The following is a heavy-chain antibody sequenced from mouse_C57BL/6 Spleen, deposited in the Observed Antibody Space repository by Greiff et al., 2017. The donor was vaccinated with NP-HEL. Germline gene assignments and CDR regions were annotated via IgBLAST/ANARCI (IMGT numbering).Heavy chain of an antibody. CDR2: IDPENGDT. J-gene: IGHJ4*01. D-gene: IGHD1-1*01. V-gene: IGHV14-4*01. CDR3: YYSSIRYGY. Sequence: VQLKQSGAELVRPGASVKLSCTASGFNIKDDYMHWVKQRPEQGLEWIGWIDPENGDTEYASKFQGKATITADTSSNTAYLQLSSLTSEDTAVYYCYYSSIRYGYWGQGTSVTVSS. CDR1: GFNIKDDY.